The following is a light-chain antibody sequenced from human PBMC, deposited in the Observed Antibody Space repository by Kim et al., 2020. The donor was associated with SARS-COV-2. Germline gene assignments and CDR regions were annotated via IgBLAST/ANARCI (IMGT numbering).Light chain of an antibody. CDR2: GAS. CDR3: QQYNKWPT. J-gene: IGKJ4*01. V-gene: IGKV3-15*01. CDR1: QTISIN. Sequence: LSVAPGERDPLSCRASQTISINLAWYQQKPGQAPRLLIYGASTRATGVPARFSGSGSGTEFTLTVSSLQSEDFAVYYCQQYNKWPTFGGGTKLEIK.